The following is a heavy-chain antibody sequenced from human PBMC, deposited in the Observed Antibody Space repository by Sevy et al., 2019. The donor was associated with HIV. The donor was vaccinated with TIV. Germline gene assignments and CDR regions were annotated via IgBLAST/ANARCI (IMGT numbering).Heavy chain of an antibody. V-gene: IGHV3-30*18. CDR1: GFTFSSYG. CDR2: ISYDGSNK. J-gene: IGHJ4*02. CDR3: AKDTVAYCGGDCYLPDY. Sequence: GGSLRLSCAASGFTFSSYGMHWVRQAPGKGLEWVAVISYDGSNKYYADSVKGRFTISRDNSKNTLYLQMNSLRAEDGAVLYCAKDTVAYCGGDCYLPDYWGQGTLVTVSS. D-gene: IGHD2-21*02.